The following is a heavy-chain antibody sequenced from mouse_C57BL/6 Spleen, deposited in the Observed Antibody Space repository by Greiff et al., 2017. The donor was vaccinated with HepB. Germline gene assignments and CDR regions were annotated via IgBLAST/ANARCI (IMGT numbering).Heavy chain of an antibody. CDR3: AKQYDYDGEYYAMDY. CDR1: GFTFSDYG. CDR2: ISSGSSTI. Sequence: EVKLVESGGGLLKPGGSLKLSCAASGFTFSDYGMHWVRQAPEKGLEWVAYISSGSSTIYYADTVKGRFTISRDNAKNTLFLQMTSLRSEDTAMYYCAKQYDYDGEYYAMDYWGQGTSVTVSS. V-gene: IGHV5-17*01. J-gene: IGHJ4*01. D-gene: IGHD2-4*01.